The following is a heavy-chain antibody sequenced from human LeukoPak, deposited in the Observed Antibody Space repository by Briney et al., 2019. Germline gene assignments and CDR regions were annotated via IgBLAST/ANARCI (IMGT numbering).Heavy chain of an antibody. CDR2: IKQDGSEK. V-gene: IGHV3-7*01. Sequence: GGSLRLSCAASGFTFSSYWMSWVRQAPGKGLEWVANIKQDGSEKYYVDSVKGRFTISRENAKNSLYLQMNSLRAEDTAVYYCARVRYFDWSQQWGQGTLVTVSS. CDR3: ARVRYFDWSQQ. D-gene: IGHD3-9*01. CDR1: GFTFSSYW. J-gene: IGHJ1*01.